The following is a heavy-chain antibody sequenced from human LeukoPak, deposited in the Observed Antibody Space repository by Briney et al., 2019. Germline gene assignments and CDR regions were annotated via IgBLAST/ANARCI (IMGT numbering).Heavy chain of an antibody. V-gene: IGHV3-48*03. CDR3: ARGRASYDTSGNSWGWLT. CDR2: ISSSGSTI. J-gene: IGHJ5*02. CDR1: GFTFSSYE. Sequence: GSLRLSCAASGFTFSSYEMNWVRQAPGKGLEWVSYISSSGSTIYYADSVKGRFTVSRDNVRNSLYLQMNSLRAEDTAVYYCARGRASYDTSGNSWGWLTWGQGTLVTVSS. D-gene: IGHD3-22*01.